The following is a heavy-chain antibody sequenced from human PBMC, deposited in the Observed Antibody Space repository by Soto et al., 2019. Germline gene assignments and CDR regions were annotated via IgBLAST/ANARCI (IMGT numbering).Heavy chain of an antibody. CDR2: INHSGST. V-gene: IGHV4-34*01. Sequence: SETLSLTCAVYGGSFSGYYWSWIRQPPGKGLEWIGEINHSGSTNYNPSLKSRVTISVDTSKNQFSLKLSSVTAADTAVYYCARPKGYQLLYGWFNPWGQGTLVTVS. CDR3: ARPKGYQLLYGWFNP. D-gene: IGHD2-2*02. J-gene: IGHJ5*02. CDR1: GGSFSGYY.